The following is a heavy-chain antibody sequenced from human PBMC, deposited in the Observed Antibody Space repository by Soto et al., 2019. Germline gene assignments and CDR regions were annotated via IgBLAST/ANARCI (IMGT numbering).Heavy chain of an antibody. J-gene: IGHJ6*02. V-gene: IGHV1-69*13. Sequence: SVKVSCKVSGGTFSSYAISWVRQAPGQGLEWMGGIIPIFGTANYAQKFQGRVTITADESTSTAYMELSSLRSEDTAVYYCAREGCSGGSCYSPYYYYGMDVWGQGTTVTVSS. CDR3: AREGCSGGSCYSPYYYYGMDV. D-gene: IGHD2-15*01. CDR2: IIPIFGTA. CDR1: GGTFSSYA.